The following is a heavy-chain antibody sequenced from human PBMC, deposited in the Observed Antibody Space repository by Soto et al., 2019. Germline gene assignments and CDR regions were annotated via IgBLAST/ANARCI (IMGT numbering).Heavy chain of an antibody. J-gene: IGHJ6*02. CDR3: ARGADCSSTSCLWARTDSQYGMDV. CDR1: GYSFTSYW. CDR2: IYPGDSDT. D-gene: IGHD2-2*01. V-gene: IGHV5-51*01. Sequence: PGESLKISCKGSGYSFTSYWIGWVRQMPGKGLEWMGIIYPGDSDTRYSPSFQGQVTISADKSISTAYLQWSSLKASDTAMYYCARGADCSSTSCLWARTDSQYGMDVWGQGTTVTVSS.